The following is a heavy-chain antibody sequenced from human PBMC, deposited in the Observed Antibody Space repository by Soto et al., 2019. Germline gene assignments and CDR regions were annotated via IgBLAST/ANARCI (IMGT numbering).Heavy chain of an antibody. CDR2: IRASGDST. CDR1: GFIFGNYM. V-gene: IGHV3-23*01. J-gene: IGHJ3*02. Sequence: EVQLLESGGGLVQPGESLRLSCAVSGFIFGNYMMTWVRQAPGKGLEWVSTIRASGDSTYYADSVKGRFTISRDNFKNTMYLRMDSLGVEDTAVYYCAPHVYWSGGGCHYGAFDIRGQGAMVTVSS. D-gene: IGHD2-15*01. CDR3: APHVYWSGGGCHYGAFDI.